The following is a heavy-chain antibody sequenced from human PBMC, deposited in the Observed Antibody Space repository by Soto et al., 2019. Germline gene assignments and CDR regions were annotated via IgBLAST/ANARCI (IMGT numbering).Heavy chain of an antibody. CDR3: SREDSGYARGYYYYGMDV. J-gene: IGHJ6*02. CDR1: GFTFSSDS. V-gene: IGHV3-48*01. Sequence: EVQLVESGGGLVQPGGSLRLSCAASGFTFSSDSMNWVRQAPGKGLEWVSYISSSSSTIYYVDSVKGRFTISRDNDKKSRYLPVKRLRAEDTAVYYCSREDSGYARGYYYYGMDVWGHGTTVTVSS. CDR2: ISSSSSTI. D-gene: IGHD5-12*01.